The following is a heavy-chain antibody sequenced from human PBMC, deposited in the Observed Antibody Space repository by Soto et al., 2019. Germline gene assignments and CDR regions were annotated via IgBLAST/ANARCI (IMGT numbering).Heavy chain of an antibody. J-gene: IGHJ6*02. CDR2: ISAYNGNT. Sequence: ASVKVSCKASGYTFTSYGISWVRQAPGQGLEWMGWISAYNGNTNYAQKLQERVTMTTDTSTSTAYMELSSLRSDDTAVYYCAADGYYYGMDVWGQGTTVTVSS. V-gene: IGHV1-18*01. CDR1: GYTFTSYG. CDR3: AADGYYYGMDV.